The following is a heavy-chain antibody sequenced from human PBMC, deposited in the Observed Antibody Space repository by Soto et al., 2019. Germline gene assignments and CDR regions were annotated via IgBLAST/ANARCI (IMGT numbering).Heavy chain of an antibody. Sequence: QVQLVQSGAEVKKPGASVKVSCKASGYTFNNYGISWVRQAPGQGLEWMGWIGAYNGNTDHAQNFQGRVTMTTETSTNTAYMELRSLRSDDTALYYCARCYCSVGSCYTCWHFDLWGRGTLVTVSS. CDR2: IGAYNGNT. D-gene: IGHD2-15*01. V-gene: IGHV1-18*01. CDR3: ARCYCSVGSCYTCWHFDL. CDR1: GYTFNNYG. J-gene: IGHJ2*01.